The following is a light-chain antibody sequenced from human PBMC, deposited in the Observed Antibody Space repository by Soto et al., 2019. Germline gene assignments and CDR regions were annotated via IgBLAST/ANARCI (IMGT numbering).Light chain of an antibody. J-gene: IGKJ1*01. CDR2: RAS. CDR1: QSVSSN. CDR3: QQYNNWPRT. V-gene: IGKV3-15*01. Sequence: EIVMTQSPATLSVSPGERATLSCRASQSVSSNLAWYQQKPAQAPRLLIYRASTRATGIPARFSGSGSGTEFTLPISSLQSEDFAVYYCQQYNNWPRTFGQGTKVEIK.